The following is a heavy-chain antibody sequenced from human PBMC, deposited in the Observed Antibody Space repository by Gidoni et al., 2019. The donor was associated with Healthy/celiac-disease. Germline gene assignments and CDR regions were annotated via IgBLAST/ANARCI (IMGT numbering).Heavy chain of an antibody. D-gene: IGHD1-26*01. CDR2: ISSSGSTI. V-gene: IGHV3-48*03. CDR3: ARAAWELNAFDI. J-gene: IGHJ3*02. CDR1: GFTFSSYE. Sequence: EVQLVESGGGLVQPGGSLRLSCPASGFTFSSYEMNWVRQAPGKGLEWVSYISSSGSTIYYADSVKGRFTISRDNAKNSLYLQMNSLRAEDTAVYYCARAAWELNAFDIWGQGTMVTVSS.